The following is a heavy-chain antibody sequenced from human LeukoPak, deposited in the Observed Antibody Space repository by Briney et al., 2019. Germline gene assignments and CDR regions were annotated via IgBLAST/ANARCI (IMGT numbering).Heavy chain of an antibody. Sequence: PSQTLSLTCTVSGGSISSGSYYWSWIRQPAGKGLEWIGRIYTSGSTNYNPSLKSRVTISVDTSKNQFSLKLSSVTAADTAVYYCARGRGVRFLELVFDYWGQGTLVTVSS. D-gene: IGHD3-3*01. J-gene: IGHJ4*02. CDR2: IYTSGST. V-gene: IGHV4-61*02. CDR3: ARGRGVRFLELVFDY. CDR1: GGSISSGSYY.